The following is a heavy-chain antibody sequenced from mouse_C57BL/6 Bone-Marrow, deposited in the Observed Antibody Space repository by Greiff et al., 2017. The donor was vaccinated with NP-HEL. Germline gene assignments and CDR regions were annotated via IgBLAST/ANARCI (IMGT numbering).Heavy chain of an antibody. CDR3: TRSWYYGSSLLYWYFDV. CDR1: GYTFTDYE. CDR2: IDPETGGT. Sequence: VQLQQSGAELVRPGASVTLSCTASGYTFTDYEMHWVKQTPVHGLEWIGAIDPETGGTASNQKFKGKAILTVYKSSCKAYFELRSLTSDDSAVYYCTRSWYYGSSLLYWYFDVWGTGTTVTVSS. J-gene: IGHJ1*03. V-gene: IGHV1-15*01. D-gene: IGHD1-1*01.